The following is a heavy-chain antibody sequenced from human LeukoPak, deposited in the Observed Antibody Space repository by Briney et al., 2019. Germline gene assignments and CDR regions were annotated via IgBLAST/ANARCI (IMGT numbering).Heavy chain of an antibody. D-gene: IGHD2-21*01. V-gene: IGHV6-1*01. CDR1: GDSVSSNSAA. J-gene: IGHJ3*02. CDR2: TYYRSKWFF. CDR3: AREIEAQTTYCAFDI. Sequence: SQTLSLTCAISGDSVSSNSAAWNWIRQSPSRGLEWLGRTYYRSKWFFNYEVSFRNRITINPDTSKNKFSLQLNSVTTEDTAVYFCAREIEAQTTYCAFDIWGQGTMVTVSS.